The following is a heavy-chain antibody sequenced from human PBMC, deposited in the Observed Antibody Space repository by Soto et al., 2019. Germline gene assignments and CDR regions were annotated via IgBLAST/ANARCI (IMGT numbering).Heavy chain of an antibody. Sequence: ASLKVSCKVSGYTLTELSMHWVRQAPGKGLEWMGGFDPEDGETIYAQKFQGRVTMTEDTSTDTAYMELSSLRSEDTAVYYCATRGGTIAATGDDAFDIWGQGTMVTVSS. CDR1: GYTLTELS. J-gene: IGHJ3*02. CDR3: ATRGGTIAATGDDAFDI. CDR2: FDPEDGET. D-gene: IGHD6-13*01. V-gene: IGHV1-24*01.